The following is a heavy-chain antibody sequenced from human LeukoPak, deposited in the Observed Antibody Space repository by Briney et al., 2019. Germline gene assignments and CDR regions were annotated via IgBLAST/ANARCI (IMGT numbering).Heavy chain of an antibody. V-gene: IGHV4-61*01. CDR3: ARGGSSQQLVRFDY. D-gene: IGHD6-13*01. Sequence: SETLSLTCTVAAYSISSGYYWGWIRQPPGKGLQWIRYIFYSGTTNYNPSLKGRVTISVDTSKNQFSLKLSSVSAADTAVYYCARGGSSQQLVRFDYWGQGTLVTVSS. CDR1: AYSISSGYY. J-gene: IGHJ4*02. CDR2: IFYSGTT.